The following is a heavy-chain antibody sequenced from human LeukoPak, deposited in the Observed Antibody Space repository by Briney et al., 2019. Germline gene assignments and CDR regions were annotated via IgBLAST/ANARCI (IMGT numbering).Heavy chain of an antibody. Sequence: GTSLRLSCAASGFPFSDYGMYWVRQAPGKGLEWLAVISHDGSNKHYADSVKGRITISRDNSMNTLYLQMNSLTAEDTAVYYCAKVRWGSDNALDSWGQGTMVTVSS. CDR2: ISHDGSNK. CDR1: GFPFSDYG. CDR3: AKVRWGSDNALDS. D-gene: IGHD3-16*01. V-gene: IGHV3-30*18. J-gene: IGHJ3*01.